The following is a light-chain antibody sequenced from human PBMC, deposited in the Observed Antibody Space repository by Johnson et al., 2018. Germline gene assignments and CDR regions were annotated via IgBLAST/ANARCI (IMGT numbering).Light chain of an antibody. CDR2: ENN. CDR3: GTWDSSLSAGNV. V-gene: IGLV1-51*02. Sequence: QSVLTQPPSVSAAPGQKVTISCSGSSSNIGNNYVSWYQQLPGTAPKLLIYENNKRPSGIPDRFSGSKSGTSATLGITGLQTGDEADYYFGTWDSSLSAGNVVGTWTKVTVL. J-gene: IGLJ1*01. CDR1: SSNIGNNY.